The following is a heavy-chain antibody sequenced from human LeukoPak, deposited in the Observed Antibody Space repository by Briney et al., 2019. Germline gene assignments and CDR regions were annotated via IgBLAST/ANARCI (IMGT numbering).Heavy chain of an antibody. Sequence: GGALRLSCSGSRFTFSNYAMTSVRQAPGKGLEWVSSVSCSGRNTFYPDSVEGRFTISRDNSKNTVYLQMNSLRADDTAVYYCVKSRRVGANQRGLFDYWGQGTLVTVSP. CDR3: VKSRRVGANQRGLFDY. CDR1: RFTFSNYA. V-gene: IGHV3-23*01. CDR2: VSCSGRNT. D-gene: IGHD1-26*01. J-gene: IGHJ4*02.